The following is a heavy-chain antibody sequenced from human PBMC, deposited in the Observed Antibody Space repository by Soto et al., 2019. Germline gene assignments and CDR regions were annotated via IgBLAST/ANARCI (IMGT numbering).Heavy chain of an antibody. CDR2: ITPIFPTP. D-gene: IGHD3-3*02. Sequence: QVQLVQSGAEVKKPGSSVTVSCKASGGTFGNSAISWVRQAPGQGLEWVGGITPIFPTPDYAQKFQGRVTITAAESTSTASMELTSLRSADTAVYYCARDKVRHLLGGNYYYGIDVWGKGTTVTVSS. J-gene: IGHJ6*04. CDR3: ARDKVRHLLGGNYYYGIDV. V-gene: IGHV1-69*12. CDR1: GGTFGNSA.